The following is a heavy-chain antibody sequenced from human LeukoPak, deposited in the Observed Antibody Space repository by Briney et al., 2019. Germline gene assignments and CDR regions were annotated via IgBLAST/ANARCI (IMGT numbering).Heavy chain of an antibody. CDR2: IYPGDSDI. D-gene: IGHD3-22*01. V-gene: IGHV5-51*01. Sequence: GESLKISCEGSGYRFTNYWIGWVRQMPGRGLDWMGIIYPGDSDIRYSPSFQGQVTISADKSISTAYLQWSSLKPSDTAMYYCARGFGITMIVVAQQGPDAFDIWGQGTMVTVSS. CDR1: GYRFTNYW. CDR3: ARGFGITMIVVAQQGPDAFDI. J-gene: IGHJ3*02.